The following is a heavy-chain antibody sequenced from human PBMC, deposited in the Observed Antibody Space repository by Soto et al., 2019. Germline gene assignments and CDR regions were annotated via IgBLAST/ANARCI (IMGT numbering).Heavy chain of an antibody. Sequence: SETLSLTCTVSGGFISNYYWSWVRQSPGKGLEWIGYIYYSGTTNYNPSLKSRVTILLDMSKNQFSLRLRSVTAADTAVYYCAKSGGGYVNSGYYGGDYDSWGRGTLVTVSS. V-gene: IGHV4-59*01. CDR2: IYYSGTT. D-gene: IGHD3-22*01. CDR3: AKSGGGYVNSGYYGGDYDS. CDR1: GGFISNYY. J-gene: IGHJ4*02.